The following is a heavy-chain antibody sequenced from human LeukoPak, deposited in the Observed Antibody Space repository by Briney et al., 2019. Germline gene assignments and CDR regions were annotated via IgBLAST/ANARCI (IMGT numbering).Heavy chain of an antibody. Sequence: GGSLRLSCAASGFTFSSYVMSWVRQAPGKGLEWVSAISGSGGSTYYADSVKGRFTISRDNSKNTLYLQMNSLRAEDTAVYYCAKVGSSTVSFDYWGQGTLVTVSS. J-gene: IGHJ4*02. CDR1: GFTFSSYV. V-gene: IGHV3-23*01. D-gene: IGHD2-2*01. CDR2: ISGSGGST. CDR3: AKVGSSTVSFDY.